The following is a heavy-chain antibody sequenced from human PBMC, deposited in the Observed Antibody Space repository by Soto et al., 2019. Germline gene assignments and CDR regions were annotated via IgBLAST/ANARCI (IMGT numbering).Heavy chain of an antibody. CDR1: GGSFSGYY. V-gene: IGHV4-34*01. Sequence: PSETLSLTCAVYGGSFSGYYWSWLRQAPGEGLEWIGEINHSGSTNYNPSLKSRVTISVDTSKNQFSLKLSSATAADTAVYYCARIDGSGSYHKVYYYYYMDVWGKGTTVTVSS. J-gene: IGHJ6*03. D-gene: IGHD3-10*01. CDR3: ARIDGSGSYHKVYYYYYMDV. CDR2: INHSGST.